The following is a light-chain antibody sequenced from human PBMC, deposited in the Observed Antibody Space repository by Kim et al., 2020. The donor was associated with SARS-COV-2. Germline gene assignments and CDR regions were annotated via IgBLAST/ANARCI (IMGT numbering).Light chain of an antibody. V-gene: IGLV3-10*01. J-gene: IGLJ3*02. CDR2: EDS. Sequence: PGQTARITCSGDALPKKYAYWYQQKSGQATVLVIYEDSKRTSGIPERFSGSSSGTMATMTISGAQVEDEADYYCYSTDSSGNHRGVFGGGTQLTVL. CDR3: YSTDSSGNHRGV. CDR1: ALPKKY.